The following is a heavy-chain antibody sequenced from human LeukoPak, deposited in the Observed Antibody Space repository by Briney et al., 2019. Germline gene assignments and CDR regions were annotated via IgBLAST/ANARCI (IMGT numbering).Heavy chain of an antibody. CDR3: VKGGIVVLISAFDI. Sequence: GGSLRLSCSASGFTFSSYAMHWVRQAPGKGLEYVSAISSNGGSTYYADSVKGRFTISRDNSKNTLYLQMSSLRAEDTAVYYCVKGGIVVLISAFDIWGQGTMVTVSS. J-gene: IGHJ3*02. V-gene: IGHV3-64D*06. CDR1: GFTFSSYA. D-gene: IGHD3-22*01. CDR2: ISSNGGST.